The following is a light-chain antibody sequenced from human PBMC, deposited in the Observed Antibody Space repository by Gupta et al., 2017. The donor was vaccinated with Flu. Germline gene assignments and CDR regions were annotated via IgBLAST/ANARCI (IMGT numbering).Light chain of an antibody. J-gene: IGLJ1*01. Sequence: QSALTQPASVSGSPGQSITISCTRTSSDVGRANYVSWYQQSPGKAPQLVIYDVSNRPSGVSSRFSGSKSGNTASLTISGLEAEDETDYYCSSYTSTSTFYVFGTGTKVTVL. CDR2: DVS. V-gene: IGLV2-14*01. CDR1: SSDVGRANY. CDR3: SSYTSTSTFYV.